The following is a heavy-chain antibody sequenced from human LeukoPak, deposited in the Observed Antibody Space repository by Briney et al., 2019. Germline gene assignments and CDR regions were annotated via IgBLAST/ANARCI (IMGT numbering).Heavy chain of an antibody. CDR1: GYSISRGYH. D-gene: IGHD2-15*01. Sequence: SETLSLTCAVSGYSISRGYHWGGSREPPGKGEEGIGSIDHSGSTYYEQSLKGRVTISRDTAKNKVYLKVNSVTAADTAVYYCARHTWGIFNDAFDIWGQGTMVTVSS. CDR2: IDHSGST. J-gene: IGHJ3*02. CDR3: ARHTWGIFNDAFDI. V-gene: IGHV4-38-2*01.